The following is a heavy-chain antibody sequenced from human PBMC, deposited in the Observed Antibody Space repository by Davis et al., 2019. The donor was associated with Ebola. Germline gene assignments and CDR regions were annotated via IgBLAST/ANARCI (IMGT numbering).Heavy chain of an antibody. CDR2: LSRDGRTT. J-gene: IGHJ3*02. V-gene: IGHV3-74*01. CDR3: ARIQDYDFWSGYYDAFDI. CDR1: GFTFSAYW. Sequence: GESLKISCAASGFTFSAYWMHWVRQAPGKGLVWVSRLSRDGRTTDYADSVKGRFIISRDNAQKTLYLQMNSLRAEDTAVYYCARIQDYDFWSGYYDAFDIWGQGTMVTVSS. D-gene: IGHD3-3*01.